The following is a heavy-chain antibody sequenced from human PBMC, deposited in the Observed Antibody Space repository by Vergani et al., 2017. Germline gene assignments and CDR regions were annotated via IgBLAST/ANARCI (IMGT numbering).Heavy chain of an antibody. Sequence: QVQLQESGPGLVKPSETLSLTCTVSGGSISSYYWSWIRQPPGKGLEWIGYIYYSGSTNYNPSLKSRVTISVDTSKNQFSLKLSSVTAADTAVYYCARTMVRGVMNYYGMDVWGQGTTVTVSS. V-gene: IGHV4-59*01. CDR3: ARTMVRGVMNYYGMDV. CDR2: IYYSGST. J-gene: IGHJ6*02. D-gene: IGHD3-10*01. CDR1: GGSISSYY.